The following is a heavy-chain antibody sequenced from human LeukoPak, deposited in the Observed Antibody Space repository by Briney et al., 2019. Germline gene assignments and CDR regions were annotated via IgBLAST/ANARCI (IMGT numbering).Heavy chain of an antibody. D-gene: IGHD3-9*01. CDR3: ARGDYDTPWNWFDP. CDR1: GYTFTSYD. Sequence: ASVKVSCKASGYTFTSYDINWVRQATGQGLEWMGWTNPNSGNTGYAQKFQGRVTMTRNTSISTAYMELSSLRSEDTAVYYCARGDYDTPWNWFDPWGQGTLVTVSS. V-gene: IGHV1-8*01. J-gene: IGHJ5*02. CDR2: TNPNSGNT.